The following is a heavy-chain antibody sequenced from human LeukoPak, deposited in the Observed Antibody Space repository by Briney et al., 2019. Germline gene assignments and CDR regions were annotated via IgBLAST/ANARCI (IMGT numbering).Heavy chain of an antibody. J-gene: IGHJ5*02. CDR2: TYYRSTSYN. D-gene: IGHD2-2*01. Sequence: SQTLSLTRALSGDSVSSNSVTWNWIRQSPTRGLEWLGRTYYRSTSYNDYAVSVRGRITVNPDTSKNQFSLHLNSVTPEDTAVYYCARRLTQYDCFDPWGQGILVTVSS. V-gene: IGHV6-1*01. CDR3: ARRLTQYDCFDP. CDR1: GDSVSSNSVT.